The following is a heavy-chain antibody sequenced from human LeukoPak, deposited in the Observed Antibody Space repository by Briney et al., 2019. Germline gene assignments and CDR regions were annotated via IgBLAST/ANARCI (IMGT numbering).Heavy chain of an antibody. J-gene: IGHJ1*01. CDR3: ARIPEY. CDR1: GFDFSTYA. V-gene: IGHV3-64*01. CDR2: ISKSGDDT. D-gene: IGHD2-2*01. Sequence: PGGSLRLSCAASGFDFSTYAMHWGRLTPGKGLEFVSAISKSGDDTSYGNDVKGRFTISRDNIKNTVDLEMGSLRVDDTGIYYCARIPEYWGQGTVVTVSS.